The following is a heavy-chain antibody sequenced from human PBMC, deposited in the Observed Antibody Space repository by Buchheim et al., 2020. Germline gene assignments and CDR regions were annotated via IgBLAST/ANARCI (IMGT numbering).Heavy chain of an antibody. CDR3: ARVGTGGFYFDF. CDR2: ISSRGRTI. V-gene: IGHV3-11*01. Sequence: QVRLVESGGGLVKPGGPLRLSCAASGFTFSDNYMSWVRQAPGRGLEWVSYISSRGRTIYYADSVKGRFTISRDNAKNSLDLQMNSLRAEDTAVYYCARVGTGGFYFDFWGQGTL. CDR1: GFTFSDNY. J-gene: IGHJ4*02. D-gene: IGHD3/OR15-3a*01.